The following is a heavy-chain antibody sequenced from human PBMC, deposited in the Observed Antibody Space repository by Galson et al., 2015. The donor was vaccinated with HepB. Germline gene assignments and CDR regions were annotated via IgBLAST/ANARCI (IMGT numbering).Heavy chain of an antibody. J-gene: IGHJ4*02. CDR1: AYSVTSYW. Sequence: QSGAEVKKPGESLKISCKGSAYSVTSYWIGWVRQMPGKGLEWMGIIYPDDSDTRYSPSFQGQVTISVDKSISTAYLQWSSLKASDTAMYYCARVRVGDTWGTAYIDYWGQGTLVTVSS. CDR2: IYPDDSDT. D-gene: IGHD1-26*01. CDR3: ARVRVGDTWGTAYIDY. V-gene: IGHV5-51*01.